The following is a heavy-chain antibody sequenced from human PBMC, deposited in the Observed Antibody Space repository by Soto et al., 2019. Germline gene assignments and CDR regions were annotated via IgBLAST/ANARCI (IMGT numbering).Heavy chain of an antibody. CDR1: GFTFSSYA. Sequence: EVQLLESGGGLVQPGGSLRLSCAASGFTFSSYAMSWVRQAPGKGLEWVSAISGSGGSTYYADSVKGRFTISRDNSKNTLYLQMNSLRAEDTAVYYCAKATVQLERRWYYFDDWGQGTLVTVSS. J-gene: IGHJ4*02. V-gene: IGHV3-23*01. CDR3: AKATVQLERRWYYFDD. D-gene: IGHD1-1*01. CDR2: ISGSGGST.